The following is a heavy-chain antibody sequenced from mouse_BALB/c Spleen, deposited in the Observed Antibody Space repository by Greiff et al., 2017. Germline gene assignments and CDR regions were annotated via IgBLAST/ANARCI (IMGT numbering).Heavy chain of an antibody. CDR1: GFTFTDYY. CDR3: ARVPGNYYAMDY. V-gene: IGHV7-3*02. Sequence: DVHLVESGGGLVQPGGSLRLSCATSGFTFTDYYMSWVRQPPGKALEWLGFIRNKANGYTTEYSASVKGRFTISRDNSQSILYLQMNTLRAEDSATYYCARVPGNYYAMDYWGQGTSVTVSS. D-gene: IGHD2-1*01. J-gene: IGHJ4*01. CDR2: IRNKANGYTT.